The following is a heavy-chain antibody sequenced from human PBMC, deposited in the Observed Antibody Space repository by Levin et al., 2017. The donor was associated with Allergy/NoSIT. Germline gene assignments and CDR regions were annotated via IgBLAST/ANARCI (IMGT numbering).Heavy chain of an antibody. Sequence: SETLSLTCAVYGGSFSDYYWTWFRQPPGKGLEWIGEINHSGSASYNPSLKSRITISVDTSKKQFSLNLSSVTAADTAVYFCARGRQSGVSDIWGQGTLVTVSS. CDR2: INHSGSA. CDR3: ARGRQSGVSDI. CDR1: GGSFSDYY. J-gene: IGHJ4*02. V-gene: IGHV4-34*01. D-gene: IGHD5/OR15-5a*01.